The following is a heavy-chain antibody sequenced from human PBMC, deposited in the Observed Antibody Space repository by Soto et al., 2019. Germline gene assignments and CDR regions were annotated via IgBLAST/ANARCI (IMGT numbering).Heavy chain of an antibody. Sequence: SGPTLVNPTQTLTLTCTFSGFSLSTNEVGVGWIRQPPGKALEWLALIYWNDDARYSPSLKNRLTITKDTSKNQVVLTMTNMDPVDTATYYCVHDGKLGYTGYDRFDYWGQGTLVTVSS. CDR1: GFSLSTNEVG. D-gene: IGHD5-12*01. CDR2: IYWNDDA. CDR3: VHDGKLGYTGYDRFDY. V-gene: IGHV2-5*01. J-gene: IGHJ4*02.